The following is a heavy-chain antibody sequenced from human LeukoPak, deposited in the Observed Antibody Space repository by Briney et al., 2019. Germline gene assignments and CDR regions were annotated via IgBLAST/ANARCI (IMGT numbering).Heavy chain of an antibody. CDR1: GGSISSYY. J-gene: IGHJ5*02. CDR2: FHYSGST. Sequence: PSETLSLTCTVSGGSISSYYWNWIRQPPGEGLEWIGYFHYSGSTNYNPSLKSRVTISVDTSKNQFSLKLSSVTAADTAVYYCARGGDSGSHLHWFDPWGQGTLVTVSS. V-gene: IGHV4-59*01. CDR3: ARGGDSGSHLHWFDP. D-gene: IGHD3-10*01.